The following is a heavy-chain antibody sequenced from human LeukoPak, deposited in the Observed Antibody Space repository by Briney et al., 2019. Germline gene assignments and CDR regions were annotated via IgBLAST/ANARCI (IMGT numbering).Heavy chain of an antibody. D-gene: IGHD3-3*01. CDR3: ARPPLEWLFSDYYYGMDV. CDR2: INPNSGGT. CDR1: GYTFTGYY. J-gene: IGHJ6*02. V-gene: IGHV1-2*02. Sequence: ASVKVSCKASGYTFTGYYMHWVRQAPGQGLEWMGWINPNSGGTNYAQKFQGRVTMIRDTSISTAYMELSRLRSDDTAVYYCARPPLEWLFSDYYYGMDVWGQGTTVTVSS.